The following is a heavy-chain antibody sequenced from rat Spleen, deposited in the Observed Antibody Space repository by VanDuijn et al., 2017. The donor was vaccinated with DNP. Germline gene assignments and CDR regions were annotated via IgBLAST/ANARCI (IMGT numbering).Heavy chain of an antibody. Sequence: EVQLVESGGGLVQPGGSLKLSCAASGFTFSDYYMAWVRQAPTKGLEWVAYISYDGGSTYYGDSVKGRFTISRDNAKSTLYLQMNSLRSEDMATYYCVRPHYYAGSSPRYWGQGVMVTVSS. J-gene: IGHJ2*01. CDR3: VRPHYYAGSSPRY. CDR1: GFTFSDYY. CDR2: ISYDGGST. D-gene: IGHD1-12*02. V-gene: IGHV5-22*01.